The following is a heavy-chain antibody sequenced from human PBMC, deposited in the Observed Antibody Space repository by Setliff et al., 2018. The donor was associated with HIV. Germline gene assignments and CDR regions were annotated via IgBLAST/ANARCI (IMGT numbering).Heavy chain of an antibody. CDR2: MSYDGNNK. CDR3: AKQVRRYSGYDSYFDF. J-gene: IGHJ4*02. D-gene: IGHD5-12*01. Sequence: LRLSCAASGFIFSCYAMHWVRQAPGKGLEWVAVMSYDGNNKYYADSVKGRFTISRDNSKNTLFLQMNSLRAEETALYFCAKQVRRYSGYDSYFDFWGQGTPVTVSS. V-gene: IGHV3-30*07. CDR1: GFIFSCYA.